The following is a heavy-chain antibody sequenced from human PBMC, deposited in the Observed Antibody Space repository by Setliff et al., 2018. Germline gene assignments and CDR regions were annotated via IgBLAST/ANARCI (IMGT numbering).Heavy chain of an antibody. J-gene: IGHJ5*02. CDR2: ISAYNGNT. CDR3: ARVTLSYCSGGSCYGWFDP. Sequence: VASVKVSCKASGYTFTSYGISWVRQAPGQGLEWMGWISAYNGNTNYAQKLQGRVTMTTDTSTSTAYMELRSLRSDDTAVYYCARVTLSYCSGGSCYGWFDPWGQGTQVTVSS. CDR1: GYTFTSYG. D-gene: IGHD2-15*01. V-gene: IGHV1-18*01.